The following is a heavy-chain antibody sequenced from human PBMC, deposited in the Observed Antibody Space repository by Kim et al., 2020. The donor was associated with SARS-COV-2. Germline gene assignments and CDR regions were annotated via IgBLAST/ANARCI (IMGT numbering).Heavy chain of an antibody. Sequence: KYYVDSVKGRFTISRDNAKNSLYLQLNSLRAEGTAVYYCARDSSSGPTDYWGQGTLVTVSS. J-gene: IGHJ4*02. D-gene: IGHD6-6*01. CDR3: ARDSSSGPTDY. V-gene: IGHV3-7*04. CDR2: K.